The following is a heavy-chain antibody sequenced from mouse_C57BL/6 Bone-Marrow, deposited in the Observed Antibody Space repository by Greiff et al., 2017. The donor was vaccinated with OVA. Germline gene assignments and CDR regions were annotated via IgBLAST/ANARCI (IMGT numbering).Heavy chain of an antibody. CDR2: IDPSDSYT. D-gene: IGHD6-2*01. V-gene: IGHV1-69*01. Sequence: QVQLQQPGAELVMPGASVKLSCKASGYTFTSYWMHWVKQRPGQGLEWIGEIDPSDSYTNYNQKFTGKSTLTVDKYSSTAYMQLSSLTSEDSAVFYCARSSHRYFDVWGTGTTVTVSS. J-gene: IGHJ1*03. CDR3: ARSSHRYFDV. CDR1: GYTFTSYW.